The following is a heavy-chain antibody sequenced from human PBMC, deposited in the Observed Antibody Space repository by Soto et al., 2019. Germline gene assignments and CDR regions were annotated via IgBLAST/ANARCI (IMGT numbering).Heavy chain of an antibody. V-gene: IGHV4-34*01. CDR3: ATDSATSYFGMDV. CDR1: GGSFTGNY. Sequence: TLSLTCAVYGGSFTGNYRSWIRQPPGKGLEWIGEVNDSGSTNFNPSLKSRVTISVDTSKKQFTLKLTSVTAADTAVYYCATDSATSYFGMDVWGHGTTVTVSS. D-gene: IGHD1-26*01. J-gene: IGHJ6*02. CDR2: VNDSGST.